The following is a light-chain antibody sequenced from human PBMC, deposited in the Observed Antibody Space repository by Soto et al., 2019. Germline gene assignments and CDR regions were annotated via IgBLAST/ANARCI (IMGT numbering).Light chain of an antibody. CDR3: QKYDTVPAT. CDR2: SAS. Sequence: DIQTTQSPSSLSASVGDRVTITCRASRTIRRDLAWYQQKPGTVPKLLIYSASTLQSGVPSRFSGSGYGTDFTLTINSLQPEDVATYYCQKYDTVPATFGQGTRLEIK. CDR1: RTIRRD. V-gene: IGKV1-27*01. J-gene: IGKJ5*01.